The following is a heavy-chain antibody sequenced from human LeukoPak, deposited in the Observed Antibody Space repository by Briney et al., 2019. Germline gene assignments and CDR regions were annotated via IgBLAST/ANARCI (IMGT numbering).Heavy chain of an antibody. CDR2: INHSGST. CDR3: ARDVGQE. V-gene: IGHV4-34*01. CDR1: GGSFSGYY. D-gene: IGHD1-26*01. J-gene: IGHJ4*02. Sequence: SETLSLTCAVYGGSFSGYYWSWIRQPPGKGLEWIGEINHSGSTNYNPSLKSRVTISVDTSKDQFSLELSSVTAADTAVYYCARDVGQEWGQGTLVTVSS.